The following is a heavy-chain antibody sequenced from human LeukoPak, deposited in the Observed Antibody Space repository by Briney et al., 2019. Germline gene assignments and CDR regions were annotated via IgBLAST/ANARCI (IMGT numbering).Heavy chain of an antibody. V-gene: IGHV1-8*01. Sequence: ASVKVSCKASGYTFTGYDINWVRQATGQGLEWMGWMNPNSGNTGYAQKFQGRVTMTRNTSISTAYMELSSLRSEDTAVYYCARGTRRGYYYYGMDVWGQGTTVTVSS. J-gene: IGHJ6*02. CDR1: GYTFTGYD. CDR2: MNPNSGNT. CDR3: ARGTRRGYYYYGMDV.